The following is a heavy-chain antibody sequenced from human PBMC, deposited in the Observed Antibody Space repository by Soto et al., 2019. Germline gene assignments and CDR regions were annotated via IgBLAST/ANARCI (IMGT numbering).Heavy chain of an antibody. CDR2: IIPIFGTA. Sequence: GASVKVSCKASGGTFSSYAISWVRQAPGQGLEWMGGIIPIFGTANYAQKFQGRVTITADESTSTAYMELSSLRSEDTAVYYCARDGVTATPNYYYYGMDVWGQGTTVTVSS. D-gene: IGHD2-21*02. J-gene: IGHJ6*02. CDR3: ARDGVTATPNYYYYGMDV. V-gene: IGHV1-69*13. CDR1: GGTFSSYA.